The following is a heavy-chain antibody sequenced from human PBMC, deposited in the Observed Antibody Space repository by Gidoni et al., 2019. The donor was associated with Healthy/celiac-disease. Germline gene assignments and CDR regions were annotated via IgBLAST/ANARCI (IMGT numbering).Heavy chain of an antibody. CDR3: AAGRTVTTLRIFQH. J-gene: IGHJ1*01. V-gene: IGHV4-34*01. CDR2: INHSGST. CDR1: GGSFSGYY. D-gene: IGHD4-17*01. Sequence: QVQLQQWGAGLLKPSETLSLTCAVYGGSFSGYYWRWIRQPPGKGLEWIGEINHSGSTNYNPSLKSRVTISVDTSKNQFSLKLSSVTAADTAVYYCAAGRTVTTLRIFQHWGQGTLVTVSS.